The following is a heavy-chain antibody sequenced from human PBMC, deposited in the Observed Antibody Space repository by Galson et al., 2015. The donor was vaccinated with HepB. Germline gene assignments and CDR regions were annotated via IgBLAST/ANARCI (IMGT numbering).Heavy chain of an antibody. J-gene: IGHJ1*01. Sequence: LRLSCAASGLTFSSYAMHWVRQAPGKGLEWVALISYDGNNKYYADSVKGRFTTSRDNSKNTLYLQMNSLRAEDTAVYYCARDKLATVAGTGYFQYWGQGTLVTVSS. V-gene: IGHV3-30*04. D-gene: IGHD6-19*01. CDR3: ARDKLATVAGTGYFQY. CDR1: GLTFSSYA. CDR2: ISYDGNNK.